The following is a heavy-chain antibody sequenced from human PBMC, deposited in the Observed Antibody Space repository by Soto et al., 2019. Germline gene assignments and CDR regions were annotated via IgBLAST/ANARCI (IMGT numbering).Heavy chain of an antibody. CDR3: ALAGAAGRYFEY. D-gene: IGHD1-20*01. V-gene: IGHV1-69*02. J-gene: IGHJ4*02. CDR1: EGTFRSYT. CDR2: IVPVISVA. Sequence: QVQLVQSGAEVKKPGSSVKVSCKASEGTFRSYTVSWMRQAPGQGLEGMGRIVPVISVANYAQRFEDRVTITADKSTSTAYMELSSLRSDDTAVYFCALAGAAGRYFEYWGQGSPVTVSS.